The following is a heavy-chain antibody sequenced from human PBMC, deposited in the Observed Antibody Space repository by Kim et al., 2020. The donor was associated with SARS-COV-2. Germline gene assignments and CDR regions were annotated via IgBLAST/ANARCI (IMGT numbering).Heavy chain of an antibody. J-gene: IGHJ2*01. CDR3: AKDRYCSTTSCYGMGWYFDL. V-gene: IGHV3-23*01. CDR1: GFIFSSYA. CDR2: ISGSGGST. D-gene: IGHD2-2*01. Sequence: GGSLRLSCAASGFIFSSYAMSWVRQAPGKGLEWVSTISGSGGSTNYADSVKGRFTISRDNSKNTLYMQMNSLRVEDTAIYYCAKDRYCSTTSCYGMGWYFDLWGRGTLVTVSS.